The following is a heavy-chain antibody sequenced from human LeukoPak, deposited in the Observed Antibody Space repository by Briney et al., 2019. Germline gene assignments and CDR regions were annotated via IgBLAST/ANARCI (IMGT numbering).Heavy chain of an antibody. CDR1: GGSISSGDYY. CDR2: IYYSGST. D-gene: IGHD6-19*01. J-gene: IGHJ4*02. Sequence: SETLSLTCTVSGGSISSGDYYWSWIRQPPGKGLEWIGYIYYSGSTYYNPSLKSRFTISLDTSQNQFSLKLSSVTAADTAVYYCARQGIAVAGFDYWGQGTLVTVSS. CDR3: ARQGIAVAGFDY. V-gene: IGHV4-30-4*01.